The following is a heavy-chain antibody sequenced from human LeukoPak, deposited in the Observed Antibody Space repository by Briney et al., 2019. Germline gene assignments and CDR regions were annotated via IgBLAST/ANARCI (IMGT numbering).Heavy chain of an antibody. V-gene: IGHV4-39*01. J-gene: IGHJ3*02. Sequence: SETLSLTCTVSGGSISSYYWSWIRQPPGKGLEWIGSIYYSGSTYYNPSLKSRVTISVDTSKNQFSLKLSSVTAADTAVYYCASPYCSGGSCYTGVGAFDIWGQGTMVTVSS. CDR3: ASPYCSGGSCYTGVGAFDI. D-gene: IGHD2-15*01. CDR2: IYYSGST. CDR1: GGSISSYY.